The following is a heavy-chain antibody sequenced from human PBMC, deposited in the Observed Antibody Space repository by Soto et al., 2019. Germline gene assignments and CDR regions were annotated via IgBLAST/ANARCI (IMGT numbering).Heavy chain of an antibody. CDR3: ARDRECSGGTCYNYFDY. J-gene: IGHJ4*02. CDR2: IYYSGST. Sequence: SGTLYLTCTVSGGSISSGGYYWSWIRQHPGKGLEWIGYIYYSGSTYYNPSLKSRVTISVDTSKNQFSLKLSSVTAADTAVYYCARDRECSGGTCYNYFDYWGQGTLVTVSS. CDR1: GGSISSGGYY. V-gene: IGHV4-31*03. D-gene: IGHD2-15*01.